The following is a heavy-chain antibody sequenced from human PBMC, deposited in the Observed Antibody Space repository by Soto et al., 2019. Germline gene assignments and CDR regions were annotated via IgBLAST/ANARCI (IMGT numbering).Heavy chain of an antibody. Sequence: QLPLQESGPGLVKPSETLSLTCSDSGGSISIRHYYWGWIRQSPGKGLEWIGSILYSGDTYYNPSLRSRVTVSVDTSKNQFTLNLNSVTAADRAVYYCSRLTAHPHSFDYWGQGTLVSVS. V-gene: IGHV4-39*01. CDR3: SRLTAHPHSFDY. J-gene: IGHJ4*02. CDR2: ILYSGDT. D-gene: IGHD3-9*01. CDR1: GGSISIRHYY.